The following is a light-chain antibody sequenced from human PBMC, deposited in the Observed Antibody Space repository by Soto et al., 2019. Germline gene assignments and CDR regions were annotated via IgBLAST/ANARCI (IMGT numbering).Light chain of an antibody. Sequence: QSVLTQPPSASGTPGQRVTISCSGSSSNIGSNYVYWYQQLPGTAPKLLIYRNNQRPSGGPDRFSGSKSGPSASLAISGLRSEDEADYYCAAWDDSLSGIYVFGTGTKGTVL. J-gene: IGLJ1*01. CDR3: AAWDDSLSGIYV. V-gene: IGLV1-47*01. CDR2: RNN. CDR1: SSNIGSNY.